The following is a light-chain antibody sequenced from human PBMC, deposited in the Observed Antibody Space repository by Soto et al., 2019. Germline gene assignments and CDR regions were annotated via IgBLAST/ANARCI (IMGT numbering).Light chain of an antibody. CDR1: SSDVGGYNY. CDR3: SSYRRRSTYV. V-gene: IGLV2-14*03. CDR2: DVT. Sequence: QSALTQPASVSVSPGQSITVSCTGTSSDVGGYNYVSWYQQHPGKAPRLMIYDVTNRPSGVSDRFSGSKSGNTASLTISGLQAEDEADYYCSSYRRRSTYVVGTGTKVPVL. J-gene: IGLJ1*01.